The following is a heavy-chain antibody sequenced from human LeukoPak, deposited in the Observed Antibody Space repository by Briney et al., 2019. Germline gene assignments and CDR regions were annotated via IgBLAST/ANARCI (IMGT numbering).Heavy chain of an antibody. CDR2: IIPIFGTA. CDR1: GGTFSSYA. Sequence: SVKVSCKASGGTFSSYAISWVQQAPGQGLEWMGGIIPIFGTANYAQKFQGRVTITADESTSTAYMELSSLRSEDTAVYYCARAPVRVPYYYYYGMDVWGQGTTVTVSS. CDR3: ARAPVRVPYYYYYGMDV. J-gene: IGHJ6*02. D-gene: IGHD3-10*02. V-gene: IGHV1-69*13.